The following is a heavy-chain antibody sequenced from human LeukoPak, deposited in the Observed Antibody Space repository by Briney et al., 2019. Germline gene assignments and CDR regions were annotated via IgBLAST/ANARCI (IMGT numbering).Heavy chain of an antibody. D-gene: IGHD3-9*01. CDR2: IVVGSGNT. V-gene: IGHV1-58*02. Sequence: SVKVSCKASGFTFTSSAMQWVRQARGQRLEWIGWIVVGSGNTNYAQKFQERVTITRDMSTSTAYMELSSLRSEDTAVYYCAAGSPSYDILTGHYYYYMDVWGKGTTVTVSS. CDR3: AAGSPSYDILTGHYYYYMDV. J-gene: IGHJ6*03. CDR1: GFTFTSSA.